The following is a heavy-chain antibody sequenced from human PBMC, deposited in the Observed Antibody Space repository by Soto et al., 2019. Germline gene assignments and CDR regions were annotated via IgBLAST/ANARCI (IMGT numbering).Heavy chain of an antibody. V-gene: IGHV3-21*01. CDR3: ASTVGYDSSGYYPHFDY. J-gene: IGHJ4*02. D-gene: IGHD3-22*01. CDR1: GFTFSSYS. Sequence: PGGSLRLSCAASGFTFSSYSMNWVRQAPGKGLEWVSSISSSSSYIYYADSVKGRFTISRDNAKNSLYLQMNSLRAEDTAVYYCASTVGYDSSGYYPHFDYWGQGTLVTVSS. CDR2: ISSSSSYI.